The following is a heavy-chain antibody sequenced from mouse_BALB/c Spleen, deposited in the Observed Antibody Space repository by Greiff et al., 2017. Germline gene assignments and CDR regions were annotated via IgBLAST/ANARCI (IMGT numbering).Heavy chain of an antibody. J-gene: IGHJ2*01. CDR1: GFTFSSYG. Sequence: EVQLVESGGDLVKPGGSLKLSCAASGFTFSSYGMSWVRQTPDKRLEWVATISSGGSYTYYPDSVKGRFTISRDNAKNTLYLQMSSLKSEDTAMYYCARYDYGVDYWGQGTTLTVSS. V-gene: IGHV5-6*01. CDR2: ISSGGSYT. D-gene: IGHD2-4*01. CDR3: ARYDYGVDY.